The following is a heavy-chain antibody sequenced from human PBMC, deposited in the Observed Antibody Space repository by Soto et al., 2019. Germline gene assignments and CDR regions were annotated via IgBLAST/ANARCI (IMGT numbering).Heavy chain of an antibody. Sequence: GGSLRLSCAASGFTFSSYWMHWVRQAPGKGLVWVSRINSDGSSTSYADSVKGRFTISRDNAKNTLYLQMNSLRAEDTAVYYCRTYYYGSGSSRIFDYWGQGTLVTVSS. V-gene: IGHV3-74*01. J-gene: IGHJ4*02. CDR2: INSDGSST. CDR1: GFTFSSYW. CDR3: RTYYYGSGSSRIFDY. D-gene: IGHD3-10*01.